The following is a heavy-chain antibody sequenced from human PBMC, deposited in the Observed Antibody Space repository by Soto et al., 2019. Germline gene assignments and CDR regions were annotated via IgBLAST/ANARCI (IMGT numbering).Heavy chain of an antibody. Sequence: EVQLLESGGGLVQPGGSLRLSCAASGFTFSSYAMSWVHQAPGKGLEWVSAISGSGGSTYYADSVKGRFTISRDNSKNTLYLQMNSLRAEDTAVYYCAKGVDYGQLFDYWGQGTLVTVSS. J-gene: IGHJ4*02. D-gene: IGHD4-17*01. CDR2: ISGSGGST. CDR1: GFTFSSYA. CDR3: AKGVDYGQLFDY. V-gene: IGHV3-23*01.